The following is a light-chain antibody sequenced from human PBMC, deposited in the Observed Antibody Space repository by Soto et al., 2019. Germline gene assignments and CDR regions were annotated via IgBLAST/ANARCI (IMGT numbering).Light chain of an antibody. J-gene: IGKJ1*01. CDR1: QSISNH. Sequence: DIQMTQSPSSLSASVEDRVIITCRASQSISNHLNWYQQKPGKAPKLLIFAASSLQSGVPSRFSGSRSGPDFTLTISSLQPEDFATYYCQQYKDWPLTFGQGTKVDIK. V-gene: IGKV1-39*01. CDR2: AAS. CDR3: QQYKDWPLT.